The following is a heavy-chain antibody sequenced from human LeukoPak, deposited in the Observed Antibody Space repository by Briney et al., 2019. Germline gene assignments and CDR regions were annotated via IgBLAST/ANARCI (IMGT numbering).Heavy chain of an antibody. J-gene: IGHJ5*02. CDR3: ARGIVVVPAARWFDP. D-gene: IGHD2-2*01. CDR2: IYHSGST. V-gene: IGHV4-38-2*01. Sequence: SETLSLTCAVSGYSISSGYCWGWIRQPPGKGLEWIGSIYHSGSTYYNPSLKSRVTISVDTSKNQFSLKLSSVTAADTAVYYCARGIVVVPAARWFDPWGQGTLVTVSS. CDR1: GYSISSGYC.